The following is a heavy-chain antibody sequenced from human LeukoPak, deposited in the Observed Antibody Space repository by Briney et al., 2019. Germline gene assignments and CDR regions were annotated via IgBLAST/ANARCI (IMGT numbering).Heavy chain of an antibody. J-gene: IGHJ3*02. CDR1: GFTFSSYS. D-gene: IGHD6-13*01. CDR2: ISSSSSYI. Sequence: GGSLRVSCAASGFTFSSYSMNWVRQAPGKGLEWVSSISSSSSYIYYADSVKGRFTISRDNAKNSLYLQMNSLRAEDTAVYYCARSRAAAGSNDAFDIWGQGTMVAVSS. CDR3: ARSRAAAGSNDAFDI. V-gene: IGHV3-21*01.